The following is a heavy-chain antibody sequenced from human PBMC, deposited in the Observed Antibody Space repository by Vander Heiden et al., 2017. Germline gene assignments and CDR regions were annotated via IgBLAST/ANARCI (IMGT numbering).Heavy chain of an antibody. CDR1: GGSFRNFA. CDR3: TRESRMYLWPHFDF. Sequence: QVQLVQSGPGVKKPGSSVMVSCKASGGSFRNFAIGGIRQAPGGRPEWMGGIVIFYNKPNVAPKFRGRVTFTADESTTTVHMELSNLTSEDTAIYYCTRESRMYLWPHFDFWGLGTLVTVSS. V-gene: IGHV1-69*01. CDR2: IVIFYNKP. J-gene: IGHJ4*02. D-gene: IGHD2-15*01.